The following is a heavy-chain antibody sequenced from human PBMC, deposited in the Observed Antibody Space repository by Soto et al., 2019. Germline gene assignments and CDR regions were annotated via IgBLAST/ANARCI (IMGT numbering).Heavy chain of an antibody. Sequence: GETLKISCKVSGYSFTSYWIRWVRHLPRKGLEWMGIIYPGDSDTRYSPSFQGQVTISGDKSISTASLQWSSLKASVTAMYYCARSRGYSYGTNFAYWGQGTLVTSP. V-gene: IGHV5-51*01. J-gene: IGHJ4*02. CDR2: IYPGDSDT. CDR3: ARSRGYSYGTNFAY. D-gene: IGHD5-18*01. CDR1: GYSFTSYW.